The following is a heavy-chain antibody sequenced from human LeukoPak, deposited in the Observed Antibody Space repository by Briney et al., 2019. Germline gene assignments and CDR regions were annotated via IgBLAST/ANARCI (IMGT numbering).Heavy chain of an antibody. J-gene: IGHJ1*01. CDR3: TTDYGDSGYFQH. Sequence: TGGSLRLSCAASGFTFSSYAMSWVRQAPGKGLEWIGRIKRKADGGTIDYAAPVKARFTISRDDSKNTLYLQMNSLKTEDTAVYYCTTDYGDSGYFQHWGQGTLVTVSS. D-gene: IGHD4-17*01. CDR2: IKRKADGGTI. V-gene: IGHV3-15*01. CDR1: GFTFSSYA.